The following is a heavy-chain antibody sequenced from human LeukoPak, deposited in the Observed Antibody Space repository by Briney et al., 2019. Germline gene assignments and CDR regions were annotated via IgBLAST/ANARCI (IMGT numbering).Heavy chain of an antibody. V-gene: IGHV3-48*01. CDR1: GFTFSSYS. Sequence: GGSLRLSCAASGFTFSSYSMNWVRQAPGKGLEWVSYISSSSSTIYYADSVKGRFTISRDNAKNSLYLQMNSLRAEDSAVYYCIRSYSRAFDIWGQGTMVTVSS. J-gene: IGHJ3*02. D-gene: IGHD1-26*01. CDR2: ISSSSSTI. CDR3: IRSYSRAFDI.